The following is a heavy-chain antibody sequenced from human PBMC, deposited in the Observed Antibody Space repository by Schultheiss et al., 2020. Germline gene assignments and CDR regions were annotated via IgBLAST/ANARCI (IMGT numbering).Heavy chain of an antibody. V-gene: IGHV3-30*03. D-gene: IGHD2-2*01. CDR3: ARGISKSAARHDY. J-gene: IGHJ4*02. CDR1: GFTFSSYG. CDR2: ISYDGSNK. Sequence: GGSLRLSCAASGFTFSSYGMHWVRQAPGKGLEWVAVISYDGSNKYYADSVKGRFTISRDNSKNTLYLQMNSLRAEDTAVYYCARGISKSAARHDYWGQGTLVTVSS.